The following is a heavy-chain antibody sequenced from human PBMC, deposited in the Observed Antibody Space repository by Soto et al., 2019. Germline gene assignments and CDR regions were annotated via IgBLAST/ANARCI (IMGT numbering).Heavy chain of an antibody. V-gene: IGHV3-23*01. J-gene: IGHJ4*02. CDR1: GFTFSSYA. Sequence: EVQLLESGGGLVQPGGSLRLSCAASGFTFSSYAMSWVRQAPGKGLEWVSAISGSGGSTYYADSVKGRFTISRDNSKNSLYLEMNSLRAEDTGGYYCAKVGACSSGGCMTWTGGDYWGQGTLVTVSS. CDR3: AKVGACSSGGCMTWTGGDY. D-gene: IGHD6-19*01. CDR2: ISGSGGST.